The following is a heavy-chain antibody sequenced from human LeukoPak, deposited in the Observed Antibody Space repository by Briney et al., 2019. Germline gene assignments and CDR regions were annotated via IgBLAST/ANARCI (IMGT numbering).Heavy chain of an antibody. CDR3: AEDTAMARIDY. D-gene: IGHD5-18*01. J-gene: IGHJ4*02. CDR2: IYTSGST. Sequence: PSQTLSLTCTVSGGSISSGSYYWSWIRQPAGKGLEWIGRIYTSGSTNYNPSLKSRVTISVDTSKNQFSLKLSSVTAADTAVYYCAEDTAMARIDYWGQGTLVTVSS. V-gene: IGHV4-61*02. CDR1: GGSISSGSYY.